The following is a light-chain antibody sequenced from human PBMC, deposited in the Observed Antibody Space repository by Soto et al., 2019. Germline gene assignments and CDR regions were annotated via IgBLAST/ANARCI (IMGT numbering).Light chain of an antibody. J-gene: IGKJ2*01. Sequence: EIVLTQSPGTLSLSPGERATLSCRASQSVHNNFLAWYQQKPGQAPRILIYGASSRAAGIPDRFSGSGSGTDFTLTISRLEPEDFEVYYCQQYSSSPYTFGQGTKLEIK. CDR1: QSVHNNF. CDR3: QQYSSSPYT. V-gene: IGKV3-20*01. CDR2: GAS.